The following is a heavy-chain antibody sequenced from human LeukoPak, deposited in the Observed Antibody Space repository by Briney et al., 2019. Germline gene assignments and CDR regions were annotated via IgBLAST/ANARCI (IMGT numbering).Heavy chain of an antibody. J-gene: IGHJ6*02. D-gene: IGHD6-13*01. Sequence: GASVKVSCKASGYTFTGYYMHGVRQAPGQGLEWMGWINPNSGGTNYAQKFQGRVTMTRDTSISTAYMELSRLRSDDTAVYYCARVWPGSSSWLYYYYGMDVWGQGTTVTVSS. V-gene: IGHV1-2*02. CDR2: INPNSGGT. CDR1: GYTFTGYY. CDR3: ARVWPGSSSWLYYYYGMDV.